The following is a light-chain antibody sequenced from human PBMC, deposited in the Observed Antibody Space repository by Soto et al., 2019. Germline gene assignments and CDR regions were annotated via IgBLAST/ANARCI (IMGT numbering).Light chain of an antibody. CDR1: QSVSSSY. J-gene: IGKJ4*01. V-gene: IGKV3-20*01. Sequence: EIVLTQSPGTLSLSPGERATLSCRASQSVSSSYLAWYQQKPGQAPRLIIYGASIRATGIPDRFSGSGAGTDCTRTISRLDPEDFEVDDCQQYGTSPLTFGGGTQVDIK. CDR3: QQYGTSPLT. CDR2: GAS.